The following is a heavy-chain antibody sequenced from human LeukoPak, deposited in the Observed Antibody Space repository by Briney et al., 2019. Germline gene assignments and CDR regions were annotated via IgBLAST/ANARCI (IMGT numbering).Heavy chain of an antibody. J-gene: IGHJ4*02. CDR1: GFIFNNFG. Sequence: GGSLRLSCAASGFIFNNFGMNWVRQAPGKGLEWVSYISSGASAIYYADSVEGRFTISRDNAQNSLYLQMNSLRAEDTAVYYCARENEYSSSSFDYWGQGTLVTVSS. V-gene: IGHV3-48*04. D-gene: IGHD6-6*01. CDR3: ARENEYSSSSFDY. CDR2: ISSGASAI.